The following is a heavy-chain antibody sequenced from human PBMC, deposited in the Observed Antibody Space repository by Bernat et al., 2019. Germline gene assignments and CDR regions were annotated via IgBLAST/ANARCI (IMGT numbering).Heavy chain of an antibody. J-gene: IGHJ5*02. V-gene: IGHV4-34*01. CDR3: ARGLYSYGPNWFDP. CDR2: INHSGST. Sequence: QVQLQQWGAGLLKPSETLSLTCAVYGGSFSGYYWSWIRQPPGKGLEWIGEINHSGSTNYNPSLKRRVTISVDTSKNQCSLKLSSVTAADTAVYYCARGLYSYGPNWFDPWGQGTLVTVSS. CDR1: GGSFSGYY. D-gene: IGHD5-18*01.